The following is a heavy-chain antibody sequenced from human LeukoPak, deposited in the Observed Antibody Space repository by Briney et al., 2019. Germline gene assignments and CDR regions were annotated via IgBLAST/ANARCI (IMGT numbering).Heavy chain of an antibody. CDR2: IYYSGRT. CDR3: ARNEWGVTGTSFDP. D-gene: IGHD1-7*01. CDR1: GGSISSSSYY. V-gene: IGHV4-39*02. Sequence: PSETLSLTCTVSGGSISSSSYYWGWSPQPPGKGLEWYGSIYYSGRTSYNPSLQSRVTISVDPSKNHFPLKQRSVTAADNAVYYCARNEWGVTGTSFDPWGQGTLVTVSS. J-gene: IGHJ5*02.